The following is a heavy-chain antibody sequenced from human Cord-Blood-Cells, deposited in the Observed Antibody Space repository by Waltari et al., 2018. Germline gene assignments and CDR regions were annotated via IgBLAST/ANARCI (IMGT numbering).Heavy chain of an antibody. CDR1: GSISSGGYY. CDR3: ARAPDYGDYLGSAIDY. Sequence: GSISSGGYYWSWIRQHPGKGLEWIGYIYYSGSTYYNPSLKSRVTISVDTSKNQFSLKLSSVTAADTAVYYCARAPDYGDYLGSAIDYWGQGTLVTVSS. V-gene: IGHV4-31*02. J-gene: IGHJ4*02. CDR2: IYYSGST. D-gene: IGHD4-17*01.